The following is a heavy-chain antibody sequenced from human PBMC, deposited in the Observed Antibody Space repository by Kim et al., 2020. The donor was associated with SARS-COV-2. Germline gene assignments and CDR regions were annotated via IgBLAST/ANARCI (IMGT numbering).Heavy chain of an antibody. J-gene: IGHJ6*02. CDR1: GFTFSSYS. Sequence: GGSLRLSCAASGFTFSSYSMNWVRQAPGKGLEWVSYISSSSSTIYYADSVKGRFTISRDNAKNSLYLQMNSLRDEDTAVYYCASVYGDYLYYGMDVWGQGTTVTVSS. D-gene: IGHD4-17*01. CDR2: ISSSSSTI. CDR3: ASVYGDYLYYGMDV. V-gene: IGHV3-48*02.